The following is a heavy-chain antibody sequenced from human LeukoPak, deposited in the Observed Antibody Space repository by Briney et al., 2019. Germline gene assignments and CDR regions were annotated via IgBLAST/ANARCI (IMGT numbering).Heavy chain of an antibody. CDR2: ISGSSDNT. CDR3: AKDRAYSYGLGAFDI. J-gene: IGHJ3*02. D-gene: IGHD5-18*01. V-gene: IGHV3-23*01. Sequence: GGSLRLSCAASGFTFNSYAMSWVRQAPGKGLEWVSAISGSSDNTYHADSVKGRFTISRDNSRNTLYLQMNSLRAEDTAVYYCAKDRAYSYGLGAFDIWGQGTMVTVSS. CDR1: GFTFNSYA.